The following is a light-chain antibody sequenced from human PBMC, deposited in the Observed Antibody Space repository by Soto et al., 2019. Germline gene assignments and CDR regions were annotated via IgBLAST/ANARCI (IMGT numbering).Light chain of an antibody. Sequence: EIVLTQSPGTLSSSPGERATLSCRASQSVSSSYLAWYRQKPGQAPRLLIYAASSRATGIPDRFSGSGSGTDFTLTISRLEPEDFAVYYCQQYGSSSWTFSQGTKVEFK. V-gene: IGKV3-20*01. CDR3: QQYGSSSWT. CDR1: QSVSSSY. CDR2: AAS. J-gene: IGKJ1*01.